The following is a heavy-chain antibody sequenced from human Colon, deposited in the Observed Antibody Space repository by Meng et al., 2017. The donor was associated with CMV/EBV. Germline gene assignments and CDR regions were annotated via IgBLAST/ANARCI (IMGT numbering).Heavy chain of an antibody. V-gene: IGHV7-4-1*02. J-gene: IGHJ1*01. CDR1: GYMFTRYN. CDR2: INPKTANP. Sequence: QVLLVQSGAEVKKPGASVKISCKASGYMFTRYNINWVRQAPGQWLEWMGYINPKTANPTYVQGFTGRFVFSLDTSVSTAYLQISSLEAEDTAVYYCATGSVAADGKGYWGQGTLVTVSS. CDR3: ATGSVAADGKGY. D-gene: IGHD6-13*01.